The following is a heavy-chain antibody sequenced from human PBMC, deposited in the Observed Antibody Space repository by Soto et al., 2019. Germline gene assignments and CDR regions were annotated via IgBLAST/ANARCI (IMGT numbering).Heavy chain of an antibody. CDR1: GFTFSSYG. Sequence: GGSLRLSCAASGFTFSSYGMHWVRQAPGKGLEWVAVIWYDGSNKYYADSVKGRFTISRDNSKNTLYLQMNSLRAEDTAVYYCARDDCTNGVCYVNYGMDVWGQGTTVTVSS. V-gene: IGHV3-33*01. CDR2: IWYDGSNK. CDR3: ARDDCTNGVCYVNYGMDV. D-gene: IGHD2-8*01. J-gene: IGHJ6*02.